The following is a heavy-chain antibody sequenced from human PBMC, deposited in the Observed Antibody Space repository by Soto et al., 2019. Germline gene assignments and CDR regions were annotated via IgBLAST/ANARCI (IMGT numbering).Heavy chain of an antibody. J-gene: IGHJ5*02. V-gene: IGHV4-59*01. CDR1: GGSISSYY. CDR3: ARLRPRYNYRWFDP. CDR2: IYYSGGT. D-gene: IGHD5-12*01. Sequence: LSLTCTVSGGSISSYYWSWIRQPPGKGLEWIGYIYYSGGTNYNPSLKSRVTISVDTSKNQFSLKLSSVTAADTAVYYCARLRPRYNYRWFDPWGQGTLVTVSS.